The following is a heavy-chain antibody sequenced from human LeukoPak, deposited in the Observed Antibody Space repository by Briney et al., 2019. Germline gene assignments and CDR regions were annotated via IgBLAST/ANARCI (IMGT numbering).Heavy chain of an antibody. CDR1: GGTFSSYA. J-gene: IGHJ4*02. D-gene: IGHD3-22*01. Sequence: SVKVSCKASGGTFSSYAISWVRQAPGQGLEWMGGIIPIFGTANYAQKFQGRVTITTDESTSTAYMELSSLRSEDTAVYYCASPRLLHSSGYLYWGQRTLVTVSS. CDR2: IIPIFGTA. V-gene: IGHV1-69*05. CDR3: ASPRLLHSSGYLY.